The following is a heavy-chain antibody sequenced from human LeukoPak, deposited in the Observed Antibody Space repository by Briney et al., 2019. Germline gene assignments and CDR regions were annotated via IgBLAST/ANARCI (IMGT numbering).Heavy chain of an antibody. D-gene: IGHD2/OR15-2a*01. CDR3: ARGIDYFDY. CDR1: GGSFSGYY. J-gene: IGHJ4*02. CDR2: IYSGGST. Sequence: ETLSLTCAVYGGSFSGYYWSWVRQAPGKGLEWVSVIYSGGSTYYADSVKGRFTISRDNSKNTLYLQMNSLRAEDTAVYYCARGIDYFDYWGRGTLVTVSS. V-gene: IGHV3-53*01.